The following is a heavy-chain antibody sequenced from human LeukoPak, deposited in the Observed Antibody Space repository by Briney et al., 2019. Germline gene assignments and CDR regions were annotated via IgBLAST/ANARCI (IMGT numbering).Heavy chain of an antibody. J-gene: IGHJ4*02. D-gene: IGHD2-2*01. CDR2: ISAYNGNT. CDR1: GYTFTSYG. Sequence: ASVKVSCKASGYTFTSYGISWVRQAPGQGLEWMGWISAYNGNTNYAQKLQGRVTMTTDTSTSTAYMELRSLRSDDTAVYYCARVRYCSSTSCLFPDYWGRGTLVTVSS. CDR3: ARVRYCSSTSCLFPDY. V-gene: IGHV1-18*01.